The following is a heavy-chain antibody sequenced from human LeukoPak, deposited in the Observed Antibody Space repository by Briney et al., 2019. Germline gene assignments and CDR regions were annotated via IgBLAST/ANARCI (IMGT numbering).Heavy chain of an antibody. CDR2: IVVGSGNT. CDR1: GFTFTSSA. Sequence: TSVKVSCKASGFTFTSSAVQWVRQARGQRLEWIGWIVVGSGNTNYAQKFQERVTITRDMSTSTAYMELGSLRSEDTAVYYCAASPDYYDSSGYSYYFDYWGQGTLVTVSS. CDR3: AASPDYYDSSGYSYYFDY. V-gene: IGHV1-58*01. D-gene: IGHD3-22*01. J-gene: IGHJ4*02.